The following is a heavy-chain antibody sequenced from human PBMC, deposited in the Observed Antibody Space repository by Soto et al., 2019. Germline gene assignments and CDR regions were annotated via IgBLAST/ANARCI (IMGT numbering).Heavy chain of an antibody. CDR1: GFTFTSSG. CDR2: ISYDGGNK. CDR3: VKVRFGRGILPNTMDA. J-gene: IGHJ6*02. V-gene: IGHV3-30*18. Sequence: GGSLRLSCAASGFTFTSSGMHWVRQAPGKGLEWVAVISYDGGNKYYGDSVRGRFTISRDNSNNTLYLEMKSLRADDSAIYYCVKVRFGRGILPNTMDAWGQGTTVTVSS. D-gene: IGHD3-16*01.